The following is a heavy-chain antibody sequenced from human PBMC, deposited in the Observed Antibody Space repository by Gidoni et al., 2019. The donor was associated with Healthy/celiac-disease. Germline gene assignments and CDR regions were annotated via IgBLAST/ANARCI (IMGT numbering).Heavy chain of an antibody. J-gene: IGHJ6*02. D-gene: IGHD6-13*01. Sequence: EVQLVESGGGLVKPGGSLRLSCSASGFTFSNAWMSWVRQSPGKGLEWVGRIKSKTDGGTTDYAAPVKGRFTISRDDSKNTLYLQMNSLKTEDTAVYYCTTDGYSSSWYDGGYYYYYGMDVWGQGTTVTVSS. V-gene: IGHV3-15*01. CDR3: TTDGYSSSWYDGGYYYYYGMDV. CDR1: GFTFSNAW. CDR2: IKSKTDGGTT.